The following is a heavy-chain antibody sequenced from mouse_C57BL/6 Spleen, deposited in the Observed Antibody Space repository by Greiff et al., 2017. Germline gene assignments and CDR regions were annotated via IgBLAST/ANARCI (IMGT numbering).Heavy chain of an antibody. D-gene: IGHD1-1*01. CDR2: IDPSDSYT. J-gene: IGHJ4*01. Sequence: QVQLQQPGAELVKPGASVKLSCKASGYTFTSYWMQWVKQRPGQGLEWIGEIDPSDSYTNYNQKFKGKATLTVDTSSSTAYMQLSSLTSEDSSVYYCARYATVVAYYAMDYWGQGTSVTVSS. CDR3: ARYATVVAYYAMDY. CDR1: GYTFTSYW. V-gene: IGHV1-50*01.